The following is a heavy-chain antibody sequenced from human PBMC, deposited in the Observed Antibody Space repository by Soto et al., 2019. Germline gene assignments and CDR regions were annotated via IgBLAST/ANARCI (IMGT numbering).Heavy chain of an antibody. V-gene: IGHV3-23*01. Sequence: XVSLRLSGVAAGGTFRSYAMAVVLPAPGEDLEWASAIGTSGTPTLYADSVKSRFSISRDDSRNTVSLQMNSLGVEDTATYYCTRILWSSRRDALDIWGQGTTVTVSS. CDR3: TRILWSSRRDALDI. D-gene: IGHD2-21*01. CDR1: GGTFRSYA. J-gene: IGHJ6*02. CDR2: IGTSGTPT.